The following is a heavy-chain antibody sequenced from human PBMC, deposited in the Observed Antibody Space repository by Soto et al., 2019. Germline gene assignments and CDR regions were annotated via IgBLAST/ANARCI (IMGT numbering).Heavy chain of an antibody. J-gene: IGHJ5*02. CDR2: ITGRGDTT. CDR3: AKDLYVQPPSGWFDP. CDR1: GFPFGDHA. Sequence: LRLSCAASGFPFGDHAMHWVRQAPGKGLEWVSAITGRGDTTYYADSVKGRFTVSRDNSKNTLFLQMMSLRAEDTAVYYCAKDLYVQPPSGWFDPWGQGTVVTVSS. V-gene: IGHV3-23*01. D-gene: IGHD1-26*01.